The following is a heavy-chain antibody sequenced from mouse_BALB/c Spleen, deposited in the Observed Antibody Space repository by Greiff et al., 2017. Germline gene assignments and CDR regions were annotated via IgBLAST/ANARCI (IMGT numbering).Heavy chain of an antibody. D-gene: IGHD2-1*01. CDR3: ARGGNSFAY. J-gene: IGHJ3*01. V-gene: IGHV5-17*02. CDR2: ISSGSSTI. Sequence: VESGGGLVQPGGSRKLSCAASGFTFSSFGMHWVRQAPEKGLEWVAYISSGSSTIYYADTVKGRFTISRDNPKNTLFLQMTSLRSEDTAMYYCARGGNSFAYWGQGTLVTVSA. CDR1: GFTFSSFG.